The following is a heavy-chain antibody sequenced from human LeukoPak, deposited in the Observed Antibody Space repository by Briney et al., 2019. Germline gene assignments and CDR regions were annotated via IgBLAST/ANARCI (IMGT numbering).Heavy chain of an antibody. V-gene: IGHV4-34*01. CDR2: INHSGST. D-gene: IGHD2-2*01. CDR1: GGSFSGYY. CDR3: ARGEEFQFSIVVVPAARPRVFDY. J-gene: IGHJ4*02. Sequence: SETLSLTCAVYGGSFSGYYWSWIRQPPGKGLEWIGEINHSGSTNYNPSLKSRATISVDTSKNQFSLKLSSVTAADTAVYYCARGEEFQFSIVVVPAARPRVFDYWGQGTLVTVSS.